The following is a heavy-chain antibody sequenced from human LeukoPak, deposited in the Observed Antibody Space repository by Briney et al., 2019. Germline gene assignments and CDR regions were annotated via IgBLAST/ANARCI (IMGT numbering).Heavy chain of an antibody. J-gene: IGHJ4*02. Sequence: SQTLSLTCVVSVDSVSSKNGAWNWIRQSPSRCLEWLGRTYYRSKWYNDYAESMEGRMTISQDTSKNQYSLHLNSVTPDDTAVYYCARDFGTTGWHTFDYWGQGTLVTVSS. CDR3: ARDFGTTGWHTFDY. CDR1: VDSVSSKNGA. V-gene: IGHV6-1*01. D-gene: IGHD6-19*01. CDR2: TYYRSKWYN.